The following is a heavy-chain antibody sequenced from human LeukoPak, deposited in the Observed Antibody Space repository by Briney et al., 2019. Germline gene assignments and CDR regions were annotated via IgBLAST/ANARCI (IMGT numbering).Heavy chain of an antibody. J-gene: IGHJ6*04. CDR3: ARVGPSPYYDFWSGILDV. Sequence: SVKVSCKASGGTFSSYTISWVRQAPGQGLEWMGRIIPILGIANYAQKFQGRVTLTADNSTSTAYMELSSLRSEDTAVYYCARVGPSPYYDFWSGILDVWGKGTTVTVSS. CDR1: GGTFSSYT. D-gene: IGHD3-3*01. V-gene: IGHV1-69*02. CDR2: IIPILGIA.